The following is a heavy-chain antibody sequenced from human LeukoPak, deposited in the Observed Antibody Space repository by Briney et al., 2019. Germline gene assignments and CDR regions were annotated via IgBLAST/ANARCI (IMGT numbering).Heavy chain of an antibody. D-gene: IGHD3-10*01. V-gene: IGHV1-46*01. J-gene: IGHJ4*01. CDR3: ARDVGITVVRGTFDY. Sequence: ASVKVSCKASGFTSTSYYMHWGRQAPGQGLEWIGIINPSGGRTRYAQRLQGRVTMTRDTSTSTVYMELSSLRSEDTAVYYCARDVGITVVRGTFDYWGQGTLVTVSS. CDR2: INPSGGRT. CDR1: GFTSTSYY.